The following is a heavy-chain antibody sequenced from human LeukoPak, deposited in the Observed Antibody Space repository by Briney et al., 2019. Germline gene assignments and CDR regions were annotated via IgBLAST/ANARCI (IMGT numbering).Heavy chain of an antibody. CDR3: AEGGIQREYYYYMDV. D-gene: IGHD6-13*01. Sequence: AGGSLRLSCAASGFTFDDYAMHWVRQAPGKGLEWVSGINWSGDRIGYADSVKGRFTISRDNAKKSLYLQMNSLRAEDTALYYCAEGGIQREYYYYMDVWGKGTTVTISS. CDR1: GFTFDDYA. V-gene: IGHV3-9*01. CDR2: INWSGDRI. J-gene: IGHJ6*03.